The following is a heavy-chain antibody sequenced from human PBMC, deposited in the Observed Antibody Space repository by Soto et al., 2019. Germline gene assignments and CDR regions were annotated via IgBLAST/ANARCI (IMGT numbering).Heavy chain of an antibody. D-gene: IGHD3-10*01. Sequence: QVQLVESGGGVVQPGRSLRLSCAGSGFTFSAYGMDWVRQAPGKGLEWVAVISYDGSNKYYADSVKGRFTISRDNSKNTLYLQMNSLRAEDTAVDYCAKDRMGAGVRGYFDYWGQGTLVTVSS. J-gene: IGHJ4*02. V-gene: IGHV3-30*18. CDR2: ISYDGSNK. CDR1: GFTFSAYG. CDR3: AKDRMGAGVRGYFDY.